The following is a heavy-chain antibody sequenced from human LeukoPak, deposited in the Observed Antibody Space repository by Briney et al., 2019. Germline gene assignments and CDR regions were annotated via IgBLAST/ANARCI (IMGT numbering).Heavy chain of an antibody. CDR1: QFTFSRFA. Sequence: GGSLRLSCEASQFTFSRFAMSWIRQAPGTGLEWVSTLSGSGTATYYADSVKGRFTTSRDNSTDTLYLQMDNLRADDTAVYYCAKHLGSHSFLFYYMDVWGTGTSVIVSS. CDR2: LSGSGTAT. CDR3: AKHLGSHSFLFYYMDV. D-gene: IGHD2-21*01. J-gene: IGHJ6*03. V-gene: IGHV3-23*01.